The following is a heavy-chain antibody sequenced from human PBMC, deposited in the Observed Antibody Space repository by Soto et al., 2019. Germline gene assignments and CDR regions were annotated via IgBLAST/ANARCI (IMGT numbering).Heavy chain of an antibody. D-gene: IGHD3-10*01. CDR1: GGSFSGYY. CDR2: INHSGST. V-gene: IGHV4-34*01. Sequence: SETLSLTCAVYGGSFSGYYWSWIRQPPGKGLEWIGEINHSGSTNYNPSLKSRVTISVDTSKNQFSLKLSSVTAADTAVYYCAREITMVRGVLSNYGMDVWGQGTTVTVSS. J-gene: IGHJ6*02. CDR3: AREITMVRGVLSNYGMDV.